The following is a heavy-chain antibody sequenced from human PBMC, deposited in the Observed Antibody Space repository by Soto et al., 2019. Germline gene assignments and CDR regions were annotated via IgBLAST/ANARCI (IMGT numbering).Heavy chain of an antibody. CDR3: ARRFVGDVGSQSLGYLDL. V-gene: IGHV1-46*01. Sequence: QVQLVQSGAEVKKPGTSVRISCKTSPNSLTDFYMPWVQQAPGQGLEWMAKPNPHSDVTNYAQKSRVRIRVTRNTSTTRFYLDLSSLTSEEPPTYSCARRFVGDVGSQSLGYLDLWGRGTLVSVSS. J-gene: IGHJ2*01. CDR2: PNPHSDVT. CDR1: PNSLTDFY. D-gene: IGHD2-21*01.